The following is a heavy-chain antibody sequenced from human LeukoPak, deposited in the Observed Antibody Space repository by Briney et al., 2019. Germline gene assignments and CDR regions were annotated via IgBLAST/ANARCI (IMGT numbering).Heavy chain of an antibody. CDR3: AAYYYGSGSRYYFDY. D-gene: IGHD3-10*01. J-gene: IGHJ4*02. CDR2: FDPEDGET. CDR1: GYTLTELS. V-gene: IGHV1-24*01. Sequence: ASVKVSCKVSGYTLTELSMHWVRQAPGKGLEWMGGFDPEDGETIYAQKFQGRVTMTEDTSTDTAYMELSSLRSEDTAVYHCAAYYYGSGSRYYFDYWGQGTLVTVSS.